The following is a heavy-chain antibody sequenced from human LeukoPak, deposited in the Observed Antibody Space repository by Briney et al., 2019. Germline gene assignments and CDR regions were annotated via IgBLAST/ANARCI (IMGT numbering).Heavy chain of an antibody. J-gene: IGHJ4*02. Sequence: SVKVSCKASGYTFTGYYMHWVRQAPGQGLEWMGGIIPIFGTANYAQKFQGRVTITADKSTSTAYMELSSLRSEDTAVYYCARYSYGSGSYIDYWGQGTLVTVSS. CDR3: ARYSYGSGSYIDY. D-gene: IGHD3-10*01. CDR2: IIPIFGTA. V-gene: IGHV1-69*06. CDR1: GYTFTGYY.